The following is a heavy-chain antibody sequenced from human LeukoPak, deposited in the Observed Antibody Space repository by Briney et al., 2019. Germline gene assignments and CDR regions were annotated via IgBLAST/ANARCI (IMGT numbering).Heavy chain of an antibody. D-gene: IGHD5-12*01. CDR3: AVAQWLGPSYYYCMDV. V-gene: IGHV1-69*06. J-gene: IGHJ6*04. CDR2: IIPIFGTA. Sequence: SVKVSCKASGGTFSSYAISWVRQAPGQGLEWMGGIIPIFGTANYAQKFQGRVTITADKSTITAYMELSSLRSEDTAVYYCAVAQWLGPSYYYCMDVWGKGTTVTVSS. CDR1: GGTFSSYA.